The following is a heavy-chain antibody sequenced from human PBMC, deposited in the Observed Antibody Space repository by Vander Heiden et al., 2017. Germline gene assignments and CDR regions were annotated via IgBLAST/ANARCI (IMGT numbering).Heavy chain of an antibody. CDR2: SSGSGGST. J-gene: IGHJ4*02. D-gene: IGHD2-8*02. CDR1: GFTFSSYA. CDR3: AKGFPGLVNSKPLDY. V-gene: IGHV3-23*01. Sequence: EVQLLESGGGLVQPGGSLRLSCAASGFTFSSYALSWVRQAPGKGLEWVSASSGSGGSTYYADSVKGRFTISRDNSKNTLYLQMNSLRAEDTAVYYCAKGFPGLVNSKPLDYWGQGTLVTVSS.